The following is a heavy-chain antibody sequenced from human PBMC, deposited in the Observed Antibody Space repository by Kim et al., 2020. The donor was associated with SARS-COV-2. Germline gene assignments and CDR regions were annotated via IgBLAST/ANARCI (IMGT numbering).Heavy chain of an antibody. CDR1: GFTFSSYS. CDR3: AITYCGGDCYPNYYYYGMDV. CDR2: ISSSSSYI. V-gene: IGHV3-21*01. D-gene: IGHD2-21*02. J-gene: IGHJ6*02. Sequence: GGSLRLSCAASGFTFSSYSMNWVRQAPGKGLEWVSSISSSSSYIYYADSVKGRFTISRDNAKNSLYLQMNSLRAEDTAVYYCAITYCGGDCYPNYYYYGMDVWGQGTTVTVSS.